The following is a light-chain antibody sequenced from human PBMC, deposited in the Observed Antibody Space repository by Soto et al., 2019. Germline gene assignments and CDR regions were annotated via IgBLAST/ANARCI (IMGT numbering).Light chain of an antibody. Sequence: QSVLTQPPSVSAAPGQKVTISCSGSSFNIGNNYVSWYQQLPGTAPKLLIYENNKRPSGIPDRFSGSKSGTSATLGITGLQTGDEADYYCGTWDSSLSAGRVFGGGTKVTVL. V-gene: IGLV1-51*02. CDR2: ENN. CDR3: GTWDSSLSAGRV. CDR1: SFNIGNNY. J-gene: IGLJ2*01.